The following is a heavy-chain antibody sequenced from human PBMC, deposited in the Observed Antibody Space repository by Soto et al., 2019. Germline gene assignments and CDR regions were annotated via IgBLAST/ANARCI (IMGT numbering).Heavy chain of an antibody. CDR1: GFTFSSYA. J-gene: IGHJ4*02. CDR3: AKLRDFVVLPAGILDY. CDR2: ISGGSHNT. V-gene: IGHV3-23*01. Sequence: EVQLLESGGGLVQPGGSLRLTCAASGFTFSSYAISWIRLSPGKGLEWVSVISGGSHNTYYTPSVKGRFTISRDDFKNTLYLQMNSLRTEDTAMYYCAKLRDFVVLPAGILDYWGPGTLVTVSS. D-gene: IGHD2-2*01.